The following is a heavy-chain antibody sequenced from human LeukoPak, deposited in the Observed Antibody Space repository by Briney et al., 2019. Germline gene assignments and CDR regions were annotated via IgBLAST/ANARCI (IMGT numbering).Heavy chain of an antibody. D-gene: IGHD4-17*01. CDR3: AREDGDYGGWFDP. V-gene: IGHV3-21*01. CDR1: GFTFSNFR. J-gene: IGHJ5*02. Sequence: GGSLRLSCAASGFTFSNFRMNWVRQAPGKGLEWASSISSSSNFIDYADSLKGRFTISRDNAKNSLYLQMNSLRAEDTAVYYCAREDGDYGGWFDPWGQGTLVTVSS. CDR2: ISSSSNFI.